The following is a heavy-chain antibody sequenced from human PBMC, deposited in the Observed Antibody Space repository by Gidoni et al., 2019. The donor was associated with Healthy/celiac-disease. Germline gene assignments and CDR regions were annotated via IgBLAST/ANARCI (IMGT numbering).Heavy chain of an antibody. D-gene: IGHD5-18*01. V-gene: IGHV3-21*01. Sequence: EVQLVESGGGLVKPGGSVRLSCSASGFTFSSCSMNWVRQAPGKGLGGVSSISSSSSYIYYADSVKGRFTISRDNAKNSLYLQMNSLRAEDTAVYYCARDGGDVDTAFWGQGTLVTVSS. CDR1: GFTFSSCS. J-gene: IGHJ4*02. CDR3: ARDGGDVDTAF. CDR2: ISSSSSYI.